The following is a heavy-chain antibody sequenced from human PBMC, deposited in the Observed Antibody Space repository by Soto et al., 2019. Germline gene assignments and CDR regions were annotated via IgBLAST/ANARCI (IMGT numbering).Heavy chain of an antibody. Sequence: EVQLVESGGGLVQPGGSLRLSCAASGFTFSSYWMHWVRQAPGKGLVWVSRTNEDGSIINYADSVKGRFTISRDNAKNTLYREMNRLRVEDTAVYYCTRDIGGGGGYWGPGTLVTVSS. CDR3: TRDIGGGGGY. CDR1: GFTFSSYW. CDR2: TNEDGSII. D-gene: IGHD3-10*01. V-gene: IGHV3-74*01. J-gene: IGHJ4*02.